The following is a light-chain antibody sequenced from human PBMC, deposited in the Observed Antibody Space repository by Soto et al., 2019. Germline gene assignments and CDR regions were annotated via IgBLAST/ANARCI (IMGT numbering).Light chain of an antibody. CDR1: QSVSSKF. CDR3: QQYGSSPIT. CDR2: GAS. V-gene: IGKV3-20*01. Sequence: EIVLTESPGSLSLSAGERLTISCMAGQSVSSKFLAWYQQKNGQAPRLLIYGASSRATGIPDRFSGSLSGTDFNLTISRLEPEDFAVFFCQQYGSSPITFGQGTRMEIK. J-gene: IGKJ5*01.